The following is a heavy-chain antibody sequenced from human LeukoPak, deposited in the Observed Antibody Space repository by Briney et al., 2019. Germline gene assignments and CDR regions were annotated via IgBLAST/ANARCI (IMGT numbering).Heavy chain of an antibody. J-gene: IGHJ4*02. CDR2: INHSGST. Sequence: PSETLSLTCAVYGGSFSGYYWSWIRQPPGKGLEWIGEINHSGSTNYNPSLKSRVTISVDTSKNQFSLKLSSVTAADTAVYYCARGSRSPEGGLLYWGQGTLVTVSS. D-gene: IGHD3-10*01. V-gene: IGHV4-34*01. CDR1: GGSFSGYY. CDR3: ARGSRSPEGGLLY.